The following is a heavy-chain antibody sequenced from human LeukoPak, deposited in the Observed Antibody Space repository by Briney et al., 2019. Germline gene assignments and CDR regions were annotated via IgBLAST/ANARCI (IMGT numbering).Heavy chain of an antibody. CDR3: ARSLPYCTNGVCYYYFDY. CDR1: GGSISSSSYY. CDR2: IYYSGST. J-gene: IGHJ4*02. Sequence: SETLSLTCTVSGGSISSSSYYWGWIRQPPGKGLEWIGTIYYSGSTYYNPSLKSRVTISVDTSKNQFSLKLSSVTAADTAVYYCARSLPYCTNGVCYYYFDYWGQGTLVTVSS. V-gene: IGHV4-39*01. D-gene: IGHD2-8*01.